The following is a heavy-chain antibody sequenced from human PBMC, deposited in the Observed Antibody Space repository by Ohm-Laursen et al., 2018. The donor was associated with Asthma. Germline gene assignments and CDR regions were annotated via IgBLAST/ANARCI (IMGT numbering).Heavy chain of an antibody. V-gene: IGHV3-21*01. CDR3: ARVDSGYGNDY. D-gene: IGHD5-12*01. J-gene: IGHJ4*02. Sequence: SLRLSCSASGFTFSSYSMNWVRQAPGKGLEWVSSISSSSYIYYADSVKGRFTISRDNAKNSLYLQMNSLRAEDTAVYYCARVDSGYGNDYWGQGTLVTVSS. CDR1: GFTFSSYS. CDR2: ISSSSYI.